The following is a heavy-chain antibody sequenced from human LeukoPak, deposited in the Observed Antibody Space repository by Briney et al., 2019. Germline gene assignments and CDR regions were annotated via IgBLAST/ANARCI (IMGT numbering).Heavy chain of an antibody. J-gene: IGHJ3*02. Sequence: GRSLRLSCAASGFTFDDYAMHWVRQAPGKGLEWVSGISWNSGSIGYADSVKGRFTISRDNAKNSLYLQMNSLRAEDTALYYCATDPDQGGYRDAFDIWGQGTMVTVSS. CDR3: ATDPDQGGYRDAFDI. CDR1: GFTFDDYA. V-gene: IGHV3-9*01. D-gene: IGHD5-18*01. CDR2: ISWNSGSI.